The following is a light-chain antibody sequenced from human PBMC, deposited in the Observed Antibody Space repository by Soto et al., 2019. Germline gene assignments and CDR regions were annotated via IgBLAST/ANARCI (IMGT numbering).Light chain of an antibody. J-gene: IGLJ2*01. Sequence: QSALTQPPSASGSPGQSVTISCTVTSSDVGAYKYVSWYKHHPGKAPKLVIYEVSQRPSGVPDRFSGSKSGNTASLTVSGLQTDDEADYYCSSYAGRNNLVFGGGTKLTV. V-gene: IGLV2-8*01. CDR1: SSDVGAYKY. CDR2: EVS. CDR3: SSYAGRNNLV.